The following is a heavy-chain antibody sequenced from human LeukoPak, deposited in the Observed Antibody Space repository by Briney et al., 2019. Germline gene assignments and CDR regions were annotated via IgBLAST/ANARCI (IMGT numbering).Heavy chain of an antibody. Sequence: PSETLSLTCTVSGGSISSYYWSWIRQPPGKGLEWIGYIFYSGSTNYNPSLKSRVTISVDTSKNQFSLKLSSVTAADTAVYYCAREVLGYYDSSGYQNYYYYYMDVWGKGTTVTISS. CDR3: AREVLGYYDSSGYQNYYYYYMDV. J-gene: IGHJ6*03. D-gene: IGHD3-22*01. CDR2: IFYSGST. V-gene: IGHV4-59*01. CDR1: GGSISSYY.